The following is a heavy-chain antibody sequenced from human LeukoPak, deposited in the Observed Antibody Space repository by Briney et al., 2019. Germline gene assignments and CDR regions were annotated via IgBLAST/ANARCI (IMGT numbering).Heavy chain of an antibody. CDR2: INHSGST. J-gene: IGHJ6*02. V-gene: IGHV4-34*01. Sequence: PSETLSLTCTVSGGPINSYYWSWIRQPPGKGLEWIGEINHSGSTNYNPSLKSRVTISVDTSKNQFSLKLSSVTAADTAVYYCARGNGDYPYYYYYGMDVWGQGTTVTVSS. CDR1: GGPINSYY. D-gene: IGHD4-17*01. CDR3: ARGNGDYPYYYYYGMDV.